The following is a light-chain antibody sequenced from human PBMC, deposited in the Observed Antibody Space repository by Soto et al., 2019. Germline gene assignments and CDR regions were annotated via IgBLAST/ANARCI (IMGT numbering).Light chain of an antibody. V-gene: IGKV3-20*01. CDR2: GAY. J-gene: IGKJ1*01. CDR1: QSVSSNY. Sequence: EILMTQSPATLSVSPWARATLSGRSSQSVSSNYLAWYQQKPGQAPRLLIYGAYSRATGITDRFSGRGSGTDFTLTISRLEPEDFAAYYCQQYGSSPWTFGQGTKVDIK. CDR3: QQYGSSPWT.